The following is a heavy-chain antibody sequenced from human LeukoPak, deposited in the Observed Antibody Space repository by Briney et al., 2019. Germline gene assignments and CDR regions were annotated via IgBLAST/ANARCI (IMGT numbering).Heavy chain of an antibody. CDR1: GGTFSSCA. CDR2: IIPIFGTA. Sequence: SVKVSCKASGGTFSSCAISWVRQAPGQGLEWMGGIIPIFGTANYAQKFQGRVTITADESTSTAYMELSSLRSEDTAVYYCARGRIVVVTANNWFDPWGQGTLVTVSS. CDR3: ARGRIVVVTANNWFDP. V-gene: IGHV1-69*13. J-gene: IGHJ5*02. D-gene: IGHD2-21*02.